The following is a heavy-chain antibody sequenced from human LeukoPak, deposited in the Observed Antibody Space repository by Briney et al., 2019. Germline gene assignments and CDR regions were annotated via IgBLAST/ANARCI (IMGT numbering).Heavy chain of an antibody. CDR1: GGSISSGGYY. Sequence: PSETLSFTCTVSGGSISSGGYYWSWIRQPPGKGLEWIGYIYHSGSTYYNPSLKSRVTISVDTSKNQFSLNLTSVTAADTAVYYCARDSSGTLSGGGWFDPWGQGTLVTVSS. CDR3: ARDSSGTLSGGGWFDP. CDR2: IYHSGST. V-gene: IGHV4-30-2*01. D-gene: IGHD6-19*01. J-gene: IGHJ5*02.